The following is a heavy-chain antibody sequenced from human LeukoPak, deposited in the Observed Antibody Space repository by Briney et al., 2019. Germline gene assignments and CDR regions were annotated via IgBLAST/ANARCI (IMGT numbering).Heavy chain of an antibody. J-gene: IGHJ4*02. V-gene: IGHV3-15*01. CDR1: GLTSSDAW. D-gene: IGHD3/OR15-3a*01. Sequence: GGSLRLSCAAAGLTSSDAWMSWVRQPPGRGREWVGRIKSKTDGGTTDYAAPVKGRFTISRDDSKNTLYLQMNSGKTEDTALYYSTTDFISYYDVLTGYYPSVDYWGEGTLVTVSS. CDR2: IKSKTDGGTT. CDR3: TTDFISYYDVLTGYYPSVDY.